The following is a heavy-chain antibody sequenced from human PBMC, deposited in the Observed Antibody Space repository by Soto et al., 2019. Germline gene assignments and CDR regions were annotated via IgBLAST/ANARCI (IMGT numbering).Heavy chain of an antibody. D-gene: IGHD1-26*01. CDR2: FDPEDGET. J-gene: IGHJ1*01. CDR3: ATWGGATTYFQH. CDR1: GYTLTELS. V-gene: IGHV1-24*01. Sequence: ASVKVSCKVSGYTLTELSMHWVRQAPGKGLEWMGGFDPEDGETIYAQKFQGRVTMTEDTSTDTAYMELSSLRSEDTAVYYCATWGGATTYFQHWGQGTLVTVSS.